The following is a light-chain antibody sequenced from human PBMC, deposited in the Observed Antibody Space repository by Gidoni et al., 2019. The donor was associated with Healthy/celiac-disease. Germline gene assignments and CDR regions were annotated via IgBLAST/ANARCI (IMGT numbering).Light chain of an antibody. V-gene: IGKV3-11*01. CDR1: QSVSSY. J-gene: IGKJ2*01. Sequence: EIVLTQSPATLSLSPGERATLSCWASQSVSSYLAWYQQKPGQAPRRLIYDASNRATGIPGRFSGSGSGTDFTLIISSLEPEDFEVYYCQQRSNWPRTFGQGTKLEIK. CDR3: QQRSNWPRT. CDR2: DAS.